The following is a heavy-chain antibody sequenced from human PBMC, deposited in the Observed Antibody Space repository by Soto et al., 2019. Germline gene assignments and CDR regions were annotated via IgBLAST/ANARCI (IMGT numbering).Heavy chain of an antibody. D-gene: IGHD3-10*01. Sequence: QVQLQESGPGLVKPSGTLSLTCAVSGGSFSRVNWWSWFRQPPGKGLEWIGEIYHSGSTNYNPSLKSRVTIPVDKSKNQFSLKLSSVTAADTAVYYCARDLSYSSGHWGQGTLVTVSS. J-gene: IGHJ4*02. V-gene: IGHV4-4*02. CDR1: GGSFSRVNW. CDR2: IYHSGST. CDR3: ARDLSYSSGH.